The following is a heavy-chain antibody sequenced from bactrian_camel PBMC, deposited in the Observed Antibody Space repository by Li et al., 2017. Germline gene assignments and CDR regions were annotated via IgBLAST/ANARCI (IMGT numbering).Heavy chain of an antibody. V-gene: IGHV3S1*01. CDR3: AADSSFLYHFGS. CDR2: FNSGGDTT. CDR1: GFTFSSTYW. J-gene: IGHJ6*01. Sequence: LVESGGGLVQPGGSLRLSCAASGFTFSSTYWMFWVRQAPGKGLEWVSSFNSGGDTTYYADSVKGRFTISRDNAKNTVYLQMDGLKSEDTALYYCAADSSFLYHFGSWGQGTQVTVS.